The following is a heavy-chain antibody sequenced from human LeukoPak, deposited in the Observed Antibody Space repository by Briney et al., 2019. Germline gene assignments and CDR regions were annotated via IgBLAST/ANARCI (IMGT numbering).Heavy chain of an antibody. Sequence: PSETLSLTCTVSGGSISSGDYYWSWIRQPPGKGLEWIGYIYYSGSTYYNPSLKSRVTISVDTSKNQFSLKLSSVTAADTAVYYCARDRMVRGVKVLDYWGQGTLVTVSS. V-gene: IGHV4-30-4*01. J-gene: IGHJ4*02. CDR1: GGSISSGDYY. CDR3: ARDRMVRGVKVLDY. CDR2: IYYSGST. D-gene: IGHD3-10*01.